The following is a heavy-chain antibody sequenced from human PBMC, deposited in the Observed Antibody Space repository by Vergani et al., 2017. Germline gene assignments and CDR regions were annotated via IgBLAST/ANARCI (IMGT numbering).Heavy chain of an antibody. V-gene: IGHV1-18*01. D-gene: IGHD2-2*01. CDR1: GYTFTSYG. CDR2: ISAYNGNT. Sequence: QVPLVQSGAEVKKPGASVKVSCTASGYTFTSYGISWVRQAPGQGLEWMGWISAYNGNTNYAQKLQGRVTMTTDTSTSTAYMELRSLRSDDTAVYYCARGLIVVPAAIRPYYYYYMDVWGKGTTVTVSS. CDR3: ARGLIVVPAAIRPYYYYYMDV. J-gene: IGHJ6*03.